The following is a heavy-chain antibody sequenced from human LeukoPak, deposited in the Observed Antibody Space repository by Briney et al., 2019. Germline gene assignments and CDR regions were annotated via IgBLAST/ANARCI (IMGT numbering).Heavy chain of an antibody. Sequence: GGSLRLSCAASGFTFSNYSMNGLRQAAGKGREGVSYISSSSSTIYCADSRKGRFTISRDNVKNSLYLQMNSLRAEDTAVYYCAREPYCSSASCYLPIDYWGQGTLVTVSS. CDR1: GFTFSNYS. D-gene: IGHD2-2*01. CDR3: AREPYCSSASCYLPIDY. J-gene: IGHJ4*02. V-gene: IGHV3-48*01. CDR2: ISSSSSTI.